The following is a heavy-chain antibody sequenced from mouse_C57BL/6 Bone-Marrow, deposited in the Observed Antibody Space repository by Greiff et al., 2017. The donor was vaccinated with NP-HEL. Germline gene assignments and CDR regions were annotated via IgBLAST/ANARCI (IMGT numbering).Heavy chain of an antibody. V-gene: IGHV1-64*01. Sequence: QVQLQQPGAELVKPGASVKLSCKASGYTFTSYWMHWVKQRPGQGLEWIGMIHPNSGSTNYNEKFKSKATLTVDKSSSTAYMQLSSLTSEDSAVYYCACCYDSSSYAMDYWGQGTSVTVSS. CDR2: IHPNSGST. CDR3: ACCYDSSSYAMDY. D-gene: IGHD1-1*01. J-gene: IGHJ4*01. CDR1: GYTFTSYW.